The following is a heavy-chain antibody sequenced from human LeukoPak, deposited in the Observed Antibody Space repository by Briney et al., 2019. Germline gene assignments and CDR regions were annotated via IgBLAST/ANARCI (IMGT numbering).Heavy chain of an antibody. J-gene: IGHJ4*02. V-gene: IGHV3-23*01. CDR3: ARASWVSSTDAVR. CDR2: IRGNGDT. D-gene: IGHD3-16*01. Sequence: PGGSLRLSCAASGLSFSSFAMSWVRQGPARGLEWVSSIRGNGDTFYADSVKGRFTLSSDNSTNTVYFQLNNLRVEDTAIYYCARASWVSSTDAVRWGQGTLVTVSS. CDR1: GLSFSSFA.